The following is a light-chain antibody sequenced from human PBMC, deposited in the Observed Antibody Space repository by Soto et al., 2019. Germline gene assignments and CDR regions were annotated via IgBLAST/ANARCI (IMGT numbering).Light chain of an antibody. Sequence: EIVLTQSPATLSLSPGERATLSCRASQSVSSYLAWYQQKPAQAPRLLIYDASNRATGIPARFSGSGSGTDFTLTISSLDPEDFAVYYCQQRGNWPITFGQGTRLEIK. V-gene: IGKV3-11*01. CDR2: DAS. CDR1: QSVSSY. J-gene: IGKJ5*01. CDR3: QQRGNWPIT.